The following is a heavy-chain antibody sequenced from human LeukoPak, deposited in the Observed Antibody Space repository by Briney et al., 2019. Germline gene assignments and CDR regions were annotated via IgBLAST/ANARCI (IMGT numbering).Heavy chain of an antibody. CDR3: ARRAPSYYYYGMDV. J-gene: IGHJ6*02. CDR1: GGTFSSYA. V-gene: IGHV1-69*04. Sequence: SVKVSCKASGGTFSSYAISWVRQAPGQGLEWMGRIIPILGIANYAQKFQGRVTITADKSTSTAYMELSSLRSEDTAVYYCARRAPSYYYYGMDVWGQGTTVTVSS. CDR2: IIPILGIA.